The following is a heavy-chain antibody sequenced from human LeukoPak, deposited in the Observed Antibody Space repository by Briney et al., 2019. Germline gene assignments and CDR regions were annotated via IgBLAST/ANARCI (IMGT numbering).Heavy chain of an antibody. V-gene: IGHV3-23*01. CDR1: GFTFSSYA. CDR2: ITGSGGST. D-gene: IGHD6-13*01. Sequence: PGGSLTLSCAASGFTFSSYAMSWVRQAPGKGLEWVSTITGSGGSTFYADSVKGRFTISRDNSKNTLDLQMNSLRVEDTAVYYCAKGFFGSSNYYLEYWGQGTLVTVSS. CDR3: AKGFFGSSNYYLEY. J-gene: IGHJ4*02.